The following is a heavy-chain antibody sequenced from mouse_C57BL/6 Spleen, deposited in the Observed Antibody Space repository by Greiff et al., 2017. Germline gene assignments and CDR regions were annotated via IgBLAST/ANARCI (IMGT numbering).Heavy chain of an antibody. J-gene: IGHJ1*03. CDR1: GYTFTSYW. CDR3: ARSATVVVRYWYCDG. CDR2: INPSNGGT. D-gene: IGHD1-1*01. V-gene: IGHV1-53*01. Sequence: QVQLQQPGTELVKPGASVKLSCKASGYTFTSYWMHWVKQRPGQGLEWIGNINPSNGGTNYNEKFKSKATLTVDKSSSTAYMQLSSLTSEDSAVYYCARSATVVVRYWYCDGWGTGTTVTVSS.